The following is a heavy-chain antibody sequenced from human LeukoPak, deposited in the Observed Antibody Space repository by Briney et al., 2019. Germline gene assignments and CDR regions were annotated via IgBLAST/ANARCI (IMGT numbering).Heavy chain of an antibody. V-gene: IGHV3-33*08. Sequence: PGGSLRLSCAASGFTFSSYAITWVRQAPGKGLEWVALIWYDGSKTYYADSVKGRFTVSRDNSRNTLYLQMNGLRDEDTAVYYCARDPGTVTYYFDSWGQGTLVTVSS. CDR2: IWYDGSKT. CDR3: ARDPGTVTYYFDS. CDR1: GFTFSSYA. D-gene: IGHD4-11*01. J-gene: IGHJ4*02.